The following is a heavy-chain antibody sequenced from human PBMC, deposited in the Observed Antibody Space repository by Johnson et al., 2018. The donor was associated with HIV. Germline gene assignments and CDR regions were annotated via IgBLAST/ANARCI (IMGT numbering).Heavy chain of an antibody. CDR1: RFTFSSYA. D-gene: IGHD6-19*01. J-gene: IGHJ3*02. CDR2: ISYDGGDT. Sequence: QVQLVESGGGLVEPGGSLRLSCAASRFTFSSYAMHWVRQAPAKGLEWVAVISYDGGDTWYADSVKGRFTVSRDNSKDTLYLQMNSLRAEDTAVYYCARGKKQWLDEDAFDIWGQGTMVTVSS. V-gene: IGHV3-30-3*01. CDR3: ARGKKQWLDEDAFDI.